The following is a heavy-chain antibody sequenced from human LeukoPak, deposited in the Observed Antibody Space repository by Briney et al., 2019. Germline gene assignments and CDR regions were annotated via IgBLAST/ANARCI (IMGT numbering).Heavy chain of an antibody. CDR3: AKDTYCASDCFPQDAFDI. Sequence: GRSLRLSCAASGFTFSSYAMHWVRQAPGKGLEWVAVISYDGSNKYYADSVKGRFTISRDNSKNTLYLQMNSLRAEDTAVYYCAKDTYCASDCFPQDAFDIWGQGTMVTVSS. CDR2: ISYDGSNK. CDR1: GFTFSSYA. V-gene: IGHV3-30-3*01. D-gene: IGHD2-21*01. J-gene: IGHJ3*02.